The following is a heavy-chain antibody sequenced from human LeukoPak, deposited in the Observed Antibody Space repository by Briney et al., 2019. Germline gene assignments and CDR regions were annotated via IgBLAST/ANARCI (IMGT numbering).Heavy chain of an antibody. V-gene: IGHV4-39*01. CDR1: GGSISSGDYY. Sequence: SETLSLTCTVSGGSISSGDYYWSWIRQPPGKGLEWIGSIYYSGSTYYNPSLKSRVTISVDMSKNQFSLKLSSVTAADTAVYYCARHGDRYDFWSGYYAGIWNYFDYWGQGTLVTVSS. D-gene: IGHD3-3*01. CDR2: IYYSGST. J-gene: IGHJ4*02. CDR3: ARHGDRYDFWSGYYAGIWNYFDY.